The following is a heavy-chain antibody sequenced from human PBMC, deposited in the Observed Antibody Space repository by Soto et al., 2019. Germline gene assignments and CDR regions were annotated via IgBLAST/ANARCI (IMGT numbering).Heavy chain of an antibody. D-gene: IGHD6-13*01. CDR1: GYTFSAYG. CDR2: ISVYTGNT. Sequence: ASVKVSCKSSGYTFSAYGVSWVRQAPGQGLEWLGWISVYTGNTKQAQKFQDRVTLTTEASTGTAYLELRSLRSDDTAVYYCARVLGYNSSWWRHTAFDIWGQGTMVTVSS. J-gene: IGHJ3*02. V-gene: IGHV1-18*04. CDR3: ARVLGYNSSWWRHTAFDI.